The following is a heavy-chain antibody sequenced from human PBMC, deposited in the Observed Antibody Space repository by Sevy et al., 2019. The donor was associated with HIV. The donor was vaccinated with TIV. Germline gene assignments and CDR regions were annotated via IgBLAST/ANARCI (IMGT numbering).Heavy chain of an antibody. Sequence: ASVKVSCKASGGTFSSYAISWVRQAPGQGLEWMGGIIPIFGTANYAQKFQGRVTITADESTSTAYMELSSLRSEDTAVYYCARDRDISGWGAFGIWGQGTMVTVSS. J-gene: IGHJ3*02. V-gene: IGHV1-69*13. D-gene: IGHD6-19*01. CDR3: ARDRDISGWGAFGI. CDR2: IIPIFGTA. CDR1: GGTFSSYA.